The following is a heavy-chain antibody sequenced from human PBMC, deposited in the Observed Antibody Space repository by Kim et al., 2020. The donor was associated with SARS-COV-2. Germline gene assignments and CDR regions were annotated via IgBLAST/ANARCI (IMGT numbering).Heavy chain of an antibody. D-gene: IGHD5-12*01. V-gene: IGHV1-69*13. Sequence: SVKVSCKASGGTFSSYAISWVRQAPGQGLEWMGGIIPIFGTANYTQKFQGRVTITADESTSTAYMELSSLRSEDTAVYYCARGGGGDGYNWDYYFDYWGQGTLVTVSS. CDR1: GGTFSSYA. CDR2: IIPIFGTA. J-gene: IGHJ4*02. CDR3: ARGGGGDGYNWDYYFDY.